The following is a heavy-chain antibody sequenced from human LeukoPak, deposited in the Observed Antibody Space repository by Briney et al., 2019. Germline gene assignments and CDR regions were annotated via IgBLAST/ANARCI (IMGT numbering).Heavy chain of an antibody. Sequence: GGSLRLSCAASGFTFDDYAMHWVRQAPGKGLEWVSGISWNSGSIGYADSVKGRFTISRDNAKNSLYLQMNSLRAEDTAVYYCAKDWHISSWYGRFDPWGQGTLVTVSS. CDR1: GFTFDDYA. CDR3: AKDWHISSWYGRFDP. J-gene: IGHJ5*02. D-gene: IGHD6-13*01. V-gene: IGHV3-9*01. CDR2: ISWNSGSI.